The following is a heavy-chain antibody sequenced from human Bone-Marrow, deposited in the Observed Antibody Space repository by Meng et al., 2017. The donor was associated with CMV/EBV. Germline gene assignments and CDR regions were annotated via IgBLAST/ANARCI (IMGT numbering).Heavy chain of an antibody. D-gene: IGHD3-3*01. CDR1: GFTFSSYG. CDR3: ARDERGYDFWSGYYYYYYYGMDV. Sequence: GGSLRLSCAASGFTFSSYGMHWVRQAPGKGLEWVAFIRYDGSNKYYADSVKGRFTISRDNPKNTLYLQMNSLRAEDTAVYYCARDERGYDFWSGYYYYYYYGMDVWGQGTTVTVSS. J-gene: IGHJ6*02. V-gene: IGHV3-30*02. CDR2: IRYDGSNK.